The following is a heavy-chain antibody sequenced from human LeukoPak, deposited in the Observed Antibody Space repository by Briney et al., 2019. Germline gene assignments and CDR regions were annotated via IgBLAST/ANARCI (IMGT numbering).Heavy chain of an antibody. CDR3: AGVINPPHSHMDV. CDR1: GLSFSTYS. D-gene: IGHD2-21*01. Sequence: PGGSLRLSCAASGLSFSTYSMNWVRQAPGKGLEWISYISPSSSPIYYADSVKGRFTISRDNAKNSLHLQMNSLRAEDTGVYYCAGVINPPHSHMDVWGKGTTVTVSS. J-gene: IGHJ6*03. V-gene: IGHV3-48*04. CDR2: ISPSSSPI.